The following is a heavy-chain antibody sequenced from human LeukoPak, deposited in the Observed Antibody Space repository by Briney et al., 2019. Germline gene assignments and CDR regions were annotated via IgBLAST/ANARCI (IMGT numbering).Heavy chain of an antibody. CDR1: GGSISNYY. CDR2: IYYSGST. Sequence: SETLSLTCTVSGGSISNYYWSWIRQPPGKGLEWIGYIYYSGSTSYNPSLKSRVTISVDTSKNQFSLKLSSVTAADTAVYYCARVGYYGSGSYSHYFDYWGQGTLVTVSS. D-gene: IGHD3-10*01. V-gene: IGHV4-59*08. J-gene: IGHJ4*02. CDR3: ARVGYYGSGSYSHYFDY.